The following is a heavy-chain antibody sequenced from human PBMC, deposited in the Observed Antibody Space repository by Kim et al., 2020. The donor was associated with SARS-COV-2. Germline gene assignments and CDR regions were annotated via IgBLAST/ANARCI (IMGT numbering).Heavy chain of an antibody. CDR2: IYYSGST. Sequence: SETLSLTCTVSGGSISSGGYYWSWIRQHPGKGLEWIGYIYYSGSTYYNPSLKSRVTISVDTSKNQFSLKLSSVTAADTAVYYCARLDYDILTGYYIAIDYWGQGTLVTVSS. V-gene: IGHV4-31*03. CDR1: GGSISSGGYY. D-gene: IGHD3-9*01. CDR3: ARLDYDILTGYYIAIDY. J-gene: IGHJ4*02.